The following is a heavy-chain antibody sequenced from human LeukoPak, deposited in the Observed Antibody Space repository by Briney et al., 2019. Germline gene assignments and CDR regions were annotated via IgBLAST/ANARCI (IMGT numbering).Heavy chain of an antibody. V-gene: IGHV3-74*01. CDR1: GFTFSSYW. CDR2: SDGSST. D-gene: IGHD3-16*01. J-gene: IGHJ4*02. CDR3: ARGGDY. Sequence: GGSLRLSYAASGFTFSSYWMHWVRQAPGKGLVWVSRSDGSSTSYADSVKGRFTISRDNAKNTLYLQMNSLRAEDTAVYYCARGGDYWGQGTLVTVSS.